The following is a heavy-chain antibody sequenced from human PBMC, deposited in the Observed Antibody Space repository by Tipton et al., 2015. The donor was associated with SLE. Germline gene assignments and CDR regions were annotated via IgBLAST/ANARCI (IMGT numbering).Heavy chain of an antibody. CDR1: GGSISSGSYY. Sequence: LRLSCTVSGGSISSGSYYWSWIRQPAGKGLEWIGHIYTSGSTNYNPSLKSRVTISVDTSKNQFSLKLSSVTAADTAVYYCARDPNRYARDYVNYWGQGTLVTVSS. CDR2: IYTSGST. D-gene: IGHD5-12*01. CDR3: ARDPNRYARDYVNY. J-gene: IGHJ4*02. V-gene: IGHV4-61*09.